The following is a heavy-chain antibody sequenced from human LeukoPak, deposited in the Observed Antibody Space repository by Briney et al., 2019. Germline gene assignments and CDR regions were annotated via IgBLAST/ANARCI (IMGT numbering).Heavy chain of an antibody. V-gene: IGHV1-2*02. CDR1: GYTFTGYY. Sequence: ASVKVSCKASGYTFTGYYMHWARQAPGQGLEWMGWINPNSGGTNYAQKFQGRVTMTRDTSISTAYMELSRLRSDDTAVYYCARVAVDFWSGYPMDVWGKGTTVTVSS. CDR3: ARVAVDFWSGYPMDV. J-gene: IGHJ6*03. CDR2: INPNSGGT. D-gene: IGHD3-3*01.